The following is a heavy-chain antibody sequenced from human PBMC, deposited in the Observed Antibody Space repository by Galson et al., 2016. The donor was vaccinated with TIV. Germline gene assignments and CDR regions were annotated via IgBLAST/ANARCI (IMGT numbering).Heavy chain of an antibody. V-gene: IGHV1-69*06. CDR2: IIPLSHTP. CDR1: GGTLTSYA. J-gene: IGHJ4*02. Sequence: SVKVSCKASGGTLTSYAINWVRQAPGQGLEWMGGIIPLSHTPNYAQKYRDRITIVADKSTGTVYMELRRLTSEDTAVYYCVNIQKTNTYDSWGRGTLVTVSS. D-gene: IGHD2-15*01. CDR3: VNIQKTNTYDS.